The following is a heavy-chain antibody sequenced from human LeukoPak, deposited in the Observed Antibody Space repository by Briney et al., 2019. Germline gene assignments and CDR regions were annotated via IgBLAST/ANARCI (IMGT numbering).Heavy chain of an antibody. CDR1: GFTFSSYS. J-gene: IGHJ5*02. CDR2: ISSSSSYI. V-gene: IGHV3-21*01. D-gene: IGHD2-2*01. Sequence: GGSLRLSCAASGFTFSSYSMNWVRQAPGKGLEWVSSISSSSSYIYYADSVKGRFTISRDNAKNSLYLQMNSLRAEDTAVYYCARDSAGGAIVVVPAAMRGADWFDPWGQGTLVTVSS. CDR3: ARDSAGGAIVVVPAAMRGADWFDP.